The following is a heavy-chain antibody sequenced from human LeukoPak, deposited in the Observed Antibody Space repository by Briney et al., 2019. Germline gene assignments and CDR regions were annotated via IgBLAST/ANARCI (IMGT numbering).Heavy chain of an antibody. CDR1: GFTFSSYA. J-gene: IGHJ4*02. CDR3: AKDRWSGTYYGH. V-gene: IGHV3-23*01. Sequence: GGSLRLSCAASGFTFSSYAMSWVRQAPGKGLEWVSAISGSGGSTYYADSVKGRFTISRGNSKNTLYLQMNSLRAEDTAVYYCAKDRWSGTYYGHWGQGTLVTVSS. D-gene: IGHD3-3*01. CDR2: ISGSGGST.